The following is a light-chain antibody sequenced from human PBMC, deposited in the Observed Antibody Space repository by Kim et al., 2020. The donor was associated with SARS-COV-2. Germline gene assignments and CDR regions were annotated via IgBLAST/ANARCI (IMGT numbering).Light chain of an antibody. CDR1: RGSIASNH. V-gene: IGLV6-57*03. J-gene: IGLJ2*01. Sequence: GKTVTPACTLTRGSIASNHVQWYQQRPGRAPSSVIYEDNLRPSGVPDRFSGSIDTSSNSASLTISGLKTEDEADYYCQSYDSSTVVFGGGTQLTVL. CDR3: QSYDSSTVV. CDR2: EDN.